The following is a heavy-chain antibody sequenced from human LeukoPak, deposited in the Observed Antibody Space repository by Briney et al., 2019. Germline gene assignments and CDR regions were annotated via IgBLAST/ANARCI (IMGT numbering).Heavy chain of an antibody. V-gene: IGHV4-59*08. Sequence: SETLSLTCTVSSGSISSYYWSWIRQSPGKGLEWIGYIYYSGSTNYNPSLKSRVTISVATSKNQFSLKLSSVTTADTAVYYCARSPSLQLERRFDYWGQGTLVTVSS. CDR3: ARSPSLQLERRFDY. CDR2: IYYSGST. D-gene: IGHD1-1*01. J-gene: IGHJ4*02. CDR1: SGSISSYY.